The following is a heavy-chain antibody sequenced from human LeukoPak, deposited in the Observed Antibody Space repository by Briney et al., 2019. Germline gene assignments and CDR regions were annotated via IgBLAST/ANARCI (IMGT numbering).Heavy chain of an antibody. CDR3: ARVTTGTYWYFDL. D-gene: IGHD1-1*01. V-gene: IGHV4-59*01. CDR2: IYYSGST. J-gene: IGHJ2*01. Sequence: SETLSLTCTVSGGSISSYYWRWIRQPPGKGLEWMGYIYYSGSTNYNSSLKSRVTISVDTSKNQFFLKLSSVTAADTAVYYCARVTTGTYWYFDLWGRGTLVTVSS. CDR1: GGSISSYY.